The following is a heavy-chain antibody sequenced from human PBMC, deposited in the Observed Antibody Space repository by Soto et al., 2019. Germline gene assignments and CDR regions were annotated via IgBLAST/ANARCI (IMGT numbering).Heavy chain of an antibody. Sequence: GGSLRLSCSASGFSFGSNSMAWVRQAPGKGLEWVSVIYSGGSTYYADSVKGRFTISRDNSKNTLYLQMNSLRAEDTAVYYCARVVGVRGRPPAGFDPWGQGTLVTVSS. CDR1: GFSFGSNS. J-gene: IGHJ5*02. CDR2: IYSGGST. V-gene: IGHV3-66*01. CDR3: ARVVGVRGRPPAGFDP. D-gene: IGHD3-10*01.